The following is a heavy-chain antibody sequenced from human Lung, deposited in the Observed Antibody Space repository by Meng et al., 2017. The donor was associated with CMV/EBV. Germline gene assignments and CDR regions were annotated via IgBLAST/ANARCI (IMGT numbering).Heavy chain of an antibody. CDR1: GGSFSEYY. V-gene: IGHV4-34*01. CDR3: ARLRPREYKNGGIFYYYGMDV. Sequence: SQTLSLTCGVDGGSFSEYYWSWIRQTPGKGLECIGEITHSGRTNYHPSLKSRVTISGDTSKNQFSLTLNSVTAADTAVYYCARLRPREYKNGGIFYYYGMDVWXQGPXVTVSS. D-gene: IGHD2-8*01. CDR2: ITHSGRT. J-gene: IGHJ6*02.